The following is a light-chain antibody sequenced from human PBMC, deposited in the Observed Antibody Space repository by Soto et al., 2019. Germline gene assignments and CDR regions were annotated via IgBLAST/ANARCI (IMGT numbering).Light chain of an antibody. V-gene: IGKV1-5*03. Sequence: DIQRTPCTSTLSGSVGDRDTVTCRASQTISSWLAWYQQKPGKAPKLLIYKASTLKSGVPSRFSGSGSGTEFSLTISSLQPDDFATYYCQHYNTDSPPWTFGQGTKVDIK. CDR1: QTISSW. CDR2: KAS. CDR3: QHYNTDSPPWT. J-gene: IGKJ1*01.